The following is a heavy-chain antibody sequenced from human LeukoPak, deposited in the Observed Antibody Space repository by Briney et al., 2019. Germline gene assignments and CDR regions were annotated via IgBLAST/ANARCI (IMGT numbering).Heavy chain of an antibody. CDR1: RGSITSSNW. Sequence: SGTLSLTCAVSRGSITSSNWWSWVRQPPPQGMEWSGEIYHSGSTNYNPSLKSRVTISVDKSKNQFSLKLSSVTAADTAVYYCARVRSGWYSGYYFDYWGQGTLVTVSS. CDR2: IYHSGST. J-gene: IGHJ4*02. D-gene: IGHD6-19*01. CDR3: ARVRSGWYSGYYFDY. V-gene: IGHV4-4*02.